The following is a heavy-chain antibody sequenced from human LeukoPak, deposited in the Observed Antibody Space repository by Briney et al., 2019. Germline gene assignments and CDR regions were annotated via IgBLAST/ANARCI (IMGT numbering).Heavy chain of an antibody. Sequence: GGCLRQSCWVHRYTLDDHRGGTVRRVPGKGLGWVYSINGNGSNTGYADSGKGRFTNTRDNAKNSQYMQMNSQRAEDTAWSYCSAGERNGWYFDYWGQGTQVTVSS. CDR3: SAGERNGWYFDY. J-gene: IGHJ4*02. CDR2: INGNGSNT. CDR1: RYTLDDHR. D-gene: IGHD6-19*01. V-gene: IGHV3-20*04.